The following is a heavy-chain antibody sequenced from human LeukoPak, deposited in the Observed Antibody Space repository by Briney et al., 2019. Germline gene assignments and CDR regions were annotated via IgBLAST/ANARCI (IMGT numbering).Heavy chain of an antibody. D-gene: IGHD2-2*01. J-gene: IGHJ6*03. CDR1: GFTFSDHY. CDR3: AKEGGTYCSSTSCYREKKYYYYYMDV. V-gene: IGHV3-11*01. Sequence: GGSLRLSCAASGFTFSDHYMTWIRQAPGKGLEWVSYISSSGSSIYYADSVKGRFTISRDNAKNSLYLQMNSLRAEDTAVYYCAKEGGTYCSSTSCYREKKYYYYYMDVWGKGTTVTISS. CDR2: ISSSGSSI.